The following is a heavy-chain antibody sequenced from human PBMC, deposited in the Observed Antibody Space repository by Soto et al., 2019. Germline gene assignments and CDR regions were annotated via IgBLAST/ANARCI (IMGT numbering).Heavy chain of an antibody. V-gene: IGHV4-59*08. CDR3: ARHLSTTAAPLPFDY. J-gene: IGHJ4*02. D-gene: IGHD1-1*01. CDR1: GGSISRYD. CDR2: ISYSGST. Sequence: PSETRSLTCTVSGGSISRYDWSWIRQSPGKGLEWIGYISYSGSTEYNPSLKSRVTISVDTSKNQFSLKLSSVTAADTAVYYCARHLSTTAAPLPFDYWGQGTLVTVS.